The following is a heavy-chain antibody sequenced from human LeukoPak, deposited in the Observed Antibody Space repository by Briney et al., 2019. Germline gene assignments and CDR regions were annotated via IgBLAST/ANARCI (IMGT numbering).Heavy chain of an antibody. Sequence: PGGSLRLSCAASGFTFGHFWVTWIRQAPGKGLEWVADIKEDGGQKDYVDSVKGRFFISRDNAKNSLFLQMNSLRAEDTAVYYCVKNSGWYRLDSWGQGRLVIVSS. D-gene: IGHD6-19*01. V-gene: IGHV3-7*03. J-gene: IGHJ4*02. CDR3: VKNSGWYRLDS. CDR1: GFTFGHFW. CDR2: IKEDGGQK.